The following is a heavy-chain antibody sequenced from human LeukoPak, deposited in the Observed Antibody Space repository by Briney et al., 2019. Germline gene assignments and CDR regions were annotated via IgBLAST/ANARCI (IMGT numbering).Heavy chain of an antibody. CDR2: IKSKTDGGTT. V-gene: IGHV3-15*01. Sequence: GGSLRLSCAASGFTFSNAWMSWVRQAPGKGLEWVGRIKSKTDGGTTDYAAPVKGRFTISRDDSKNTLYLQMNSLKTEDTAVYYCTTVLWFGETRSDYWGQGTLATVSS. D-gene: IGHD3-10*01. CDR1: GFTFSNAW. CDR3: TTVLWFGETRSDY. J-gene: IGHJ4*02.